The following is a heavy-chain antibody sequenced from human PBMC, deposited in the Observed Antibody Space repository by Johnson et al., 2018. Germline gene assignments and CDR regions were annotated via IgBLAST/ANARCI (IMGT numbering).Heavy chain of an antibody. Sequence: VQLVQSGGGLVQPGGSLRLSCAASGFTFSFYWMSWVRQAPGKGLEWVANIKLDGSEKYYVDSVKGRFSISRDNAKDSLYLQMNSLRPEDTAVYYCACERDAFDFWGQGTMVTVSS. V-gene: IGHV3-7*01. CDR2: IKLDGSEK. CDR1: GFTFSFYW. CDR3: ACERDAFDF. J-gene: IGHJ3*01.